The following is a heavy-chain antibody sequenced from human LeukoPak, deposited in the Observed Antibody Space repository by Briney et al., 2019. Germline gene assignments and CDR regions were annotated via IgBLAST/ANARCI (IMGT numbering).Heavy chain of an antibody. CDR1: GGSISSSNW. CDR3: ARGALLWFGAKMEYYFDY. D-gene: IGHD3-10*01. J-gene: IGHJ4*02. CDR2: IYHSGST. Sequence: SETLSLTCAVSGGSISSSNWWSWVRQPPGKGLEWIGEIYHSGSTNYNPSLKSRVTISVDMSKNQFSLSLRSVTAADTAVYYRARGALLWFGAKMEYYFDYWGQGTPLTVSS. V-gene: IGHV4-4*02.